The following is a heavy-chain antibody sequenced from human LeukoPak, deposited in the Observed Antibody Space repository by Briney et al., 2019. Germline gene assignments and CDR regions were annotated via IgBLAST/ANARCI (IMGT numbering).Heavy chain of an antibody. V-gene: IGHV3-7*01. CDR3: ARYGGAMATQSGFDY. CDR2: IKQDGSEK. D-gene: IGHD5-24*01. J-gene: IGHJ4*02. Sequence: GGSLRLSCAASGFTFSSYWMSWVRQAPGKGLEWVANIKQDGSEKYYVDSVKGRFTISRDNAKNSLYLQMNSLRAEDTAVYYCARYGGAMATQSGFDYWGQGTLVTVSS. CDR1: GFTFSSYW.